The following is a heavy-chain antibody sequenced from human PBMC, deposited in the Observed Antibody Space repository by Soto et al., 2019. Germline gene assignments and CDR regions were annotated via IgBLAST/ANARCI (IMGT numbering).Heavy chain of an antibody. Sequence: QVQLVQSGAEVKKPGSSVKVSCKASGGTFSSYAISWVRQAPGQGLEWMGGIIPIFGTANYAQKCQGRVTITADEFTGIAYMELSSLRSDDTAVYYCAGGGDYFDYWGQGTLVTVSS. D-gene: IGHD3-16*01. J-gene: IGHJ4*02. CDR1: GGTFSSYA. V-gene: IGHV1-69*12. CDR3: AGGGDYFDY. CDR2: IIPIFGTA.